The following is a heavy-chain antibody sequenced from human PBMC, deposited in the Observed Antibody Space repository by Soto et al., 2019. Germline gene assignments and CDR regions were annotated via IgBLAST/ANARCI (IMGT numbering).Heavy chain of an antibody. D-gene: IGHD1-1*01. Sequence: QVQLRESGPGLVKPSQTLFLTCTIAGGSISSGDYYWSWIRQPPGKGLEWIGHIYDSGSTYNNPSLNSRVTISIDPSENQFSLNLRSVTAADTAVYYCARGLSGDKVDSWGQGTLVTVSS. V-gene: IGHV4-30-4*01. CDR3: ARGLSGDKVDS. CDR1: GGSISSGDYY. J-gene: IGHJ4*02. CDR2: IYDSGST.